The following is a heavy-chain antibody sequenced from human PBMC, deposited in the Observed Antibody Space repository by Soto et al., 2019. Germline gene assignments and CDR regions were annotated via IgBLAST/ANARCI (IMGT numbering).Heavy chain of an antibody. J-gene: IGHJ4*02. D-gene: IGHD1-1*01. Sequence: SETLSLTCTVSGGSISRHYWSWIRQPPGEGLEWIGYIFYNGRTNFNPSLKSRVTISADTSKNQFSLKLSSVTAADTAVYYCGRDVEATGHLDYWGQGTLVTVSS. CDR1: GGSISRHY. CDR2: IFYNGRT. CDR3: GRDVEATGHLDY. V-gene: IGHV4-59*11.